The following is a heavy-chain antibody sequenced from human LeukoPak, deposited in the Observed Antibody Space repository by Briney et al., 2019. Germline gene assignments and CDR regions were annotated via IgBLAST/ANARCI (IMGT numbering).Heavy chain of an antibody. J-gene: IGHJ4*02. D-gene: IGHD2-15*01. CDR2: ISAYNGNT. V-gene: IGHV1-18*01. Sequence: ASVKVSCKASGYTFTSYGINWVRQAPGQGLEWMGWISAYNGNTNSAQKVQGRVTMTTDTSTSTAYMELRSLRSDDTALYYCARDFTGLLPPSYYFDYWGQGTLVTVSS. CDR3: ARDFTGLLPPSYYFDY. CDR1: GYTFTSYG.